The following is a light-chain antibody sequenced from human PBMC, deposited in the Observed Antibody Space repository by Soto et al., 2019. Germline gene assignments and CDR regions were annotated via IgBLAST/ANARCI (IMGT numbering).Light chain of an antibody. CDR2: HAS. J-gene: IGKJ1*01. V-gene: IGKV1-5*01. CDR1: QSISSW. Sequence: DIQMTQSPSTLSASVGDRVTLTCRASQSISSWLAWYQQKPGKAPKLLIYHASSLESGVPSRFSGSGSGTEFTLTISSLQPDDFATYYCQQYNRYWTFGQGTKVDIK. CDR3: QQYNRYWT.